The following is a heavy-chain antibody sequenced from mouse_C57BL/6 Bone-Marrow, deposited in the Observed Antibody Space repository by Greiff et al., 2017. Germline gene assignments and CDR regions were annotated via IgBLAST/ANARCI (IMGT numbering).Heavy chain of an antibody. D-gene: IGHD1-1*02. J-gene: IGHJ4*01. CDR1: GYTFTDYY. CDR3: AREGRWAYAMDY. V-gene: IGHV1-26*01. CDR2: INPNNGGT. Sequence: EVQLQQSGPELVKPGASVKISCKASGYTFTDYYMNWVKQSHGKSLEWIGDINPNNGGTSYNQKFKGKATLTVDKSSSTAYMELRSLTSEDSAVYYCAREGRWAYAMDYWGQGTSVTVSS.